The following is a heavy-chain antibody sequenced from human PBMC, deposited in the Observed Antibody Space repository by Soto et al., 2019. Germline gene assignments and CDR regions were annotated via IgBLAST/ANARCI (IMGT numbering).Heavy chain of an antibody. V-gene: IGHV3-15*07. CDR3: TTDFMEDIVVVQAAHYSSS. Sequence: GGSLRLSCAASGFTFSNAWMNWVRQAPGKGLEKVGRIKSKTDGGTTDYAATVKGRFTISSDDSKNTLYLQMNSLKTEDIAVYYCTTDFMEDIVVVQAAHYSSSWGQGTLVTVSS. CDR2: IKSKTDGGTT. D-gene: IGHD2-2*01. J-gene: IGHJ4*02. CDR1: GFTFSNAW.